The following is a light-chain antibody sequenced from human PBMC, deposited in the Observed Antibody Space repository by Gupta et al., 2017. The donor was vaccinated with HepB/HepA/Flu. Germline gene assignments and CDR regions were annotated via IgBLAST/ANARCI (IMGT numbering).Light chain of an antibody. J-gene: IGKJ1*01. CDR1: QNINSW. Sequence: DIQMTQSPATLSASVGDRVTITCRASQNINSWLAWYQQKPGKAPKLLIYKASSLESGVPSRFSGSESGTEFTLTISSLQADDFATYYCQHDKSSPWTFGQGTKVEVK. CDR2: KAS. V-gene: IGKV1-5*03. CDR3: QHDKSSPWT.